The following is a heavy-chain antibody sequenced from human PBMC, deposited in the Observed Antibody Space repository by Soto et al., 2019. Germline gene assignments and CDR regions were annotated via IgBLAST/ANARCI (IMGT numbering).Heavy chain of an antibody. V-gene: IGHV3-48*02. Sequence: EVQLVESGGGLVQPGGSLRLSCTASGFAFGSYSMNWVRQAPGKGLEWVSYISSPSTISYADVVKGRFTISRDNDENSLYLQKNSLIDGDTPVYYCVRDHKWAFDSWGQGTLVTVSS. CDR3: VRDHKWAFDS. J-gene: IGHJ4*02. CDR1: GFAFGSYS. CDR2: ISSPSTI. D-gene: IGHD1-26*01.